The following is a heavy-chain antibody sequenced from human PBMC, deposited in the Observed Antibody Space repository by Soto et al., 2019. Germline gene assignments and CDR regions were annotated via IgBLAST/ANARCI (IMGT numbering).Heavy chain of an antibody. Sequence: QLQLQESGPGLVKPSETLSLTCTVSGGSISSGTYSWGWIRQPPGKGLEWIGNSYFTGNTHYNPSLNSRVTMSVDTSKSRFSLSLSSVTAADTAVYYCARHRTGYSSSWLDYWGQGTLLTVSS. J-gene: IGHJ4*02. V-gene: IGHV4-39*01. D-gene: IGHD6-13*01. CDR2: SYFTGNT. CDR1: GGSISSGTYS. CDR3: ARHRTGYSSSWLDY.